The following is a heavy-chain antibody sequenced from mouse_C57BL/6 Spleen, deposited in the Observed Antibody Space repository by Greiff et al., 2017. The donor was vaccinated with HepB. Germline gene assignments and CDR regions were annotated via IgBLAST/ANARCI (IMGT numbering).Heavy chain of an antibody. D-gene: IGHD2-1*01. CDR2: INPNNGGT. CDR3: AKGYGNYEAMDY. V-gene: IGHV1-22*01. J-gene: IGHJ4*01. CDR1: GYTFTDYN. Sequence: EVQLQQSGPELVKPGASVKMSCKASGYTFTDYNMHWVEQSHGKRLEWLGSINPNNGGTSYNQKFKGKATLTVNKSSSTAYMELRSLTSEDSAVYDCAKGYGNYEAMDYWGQGTSVTVSA.